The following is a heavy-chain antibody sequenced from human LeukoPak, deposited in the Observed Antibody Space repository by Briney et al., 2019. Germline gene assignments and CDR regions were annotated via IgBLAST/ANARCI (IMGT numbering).Heavy chain of an antibody. CDR2: IKQDGSEK. CDR1: GFTFSSYW. Sequence: GGSLRLSCVASGFTFSSYWMTWVRQAPGMGLEWVANIKQDGSEKYYADSVKGRFTISRDNAKNSLYLQMNSLRAEDTAVYYCAKVATGSYYNWPFDYWGQGTLVTVSS. D-gene: IGHD3-10*01. J-gene: IGHJ4*02. CDR3: AKVATGSYYNWPFDY. V-gene: IGHV3-7*03.